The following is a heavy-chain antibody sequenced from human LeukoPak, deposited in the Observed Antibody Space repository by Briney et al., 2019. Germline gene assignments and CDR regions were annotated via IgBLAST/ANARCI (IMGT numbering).Heavy chain of an antibody. CDR2: IKQDGSEK. CDR3: ARDKYPSYGDYDQGGFDY. D-gene: IGHD4-17*01. J-gene: IGHJ4*02. CDR1: GFTFSSYW. Sequence: GGSLRLSCAASGFTFSSYWMSWVRQAPGKGLEWVANIKQDGSEKYYVDSVKGRFTISRDNAKNSLYLQMNSLRAEDTAVYYCARDKYPSYGDYDQGGFDYWGQGTLVTVSS. V-gene: IGHV3-7*01.